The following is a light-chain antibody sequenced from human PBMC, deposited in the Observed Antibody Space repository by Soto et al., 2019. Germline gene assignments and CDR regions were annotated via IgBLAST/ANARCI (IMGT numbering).Light chain of an antibody. J-gene: IGKJ2*01. CDR1: QSLLHSNGYIY. CDR2: LGS. V-gene: IGKV2-28*01. CDR3: MQALQTPYT. Sequence: DIVMTQSPLSLPVTPGEPASISCRSSQSLLHSNGYIYLDWYLQKPGQSPQLLIYLGSNRASGVPDRFSGSGSGTDFTLKISRLEAEDVAIYYCMQALQTPYTFGQGTKLEIK.